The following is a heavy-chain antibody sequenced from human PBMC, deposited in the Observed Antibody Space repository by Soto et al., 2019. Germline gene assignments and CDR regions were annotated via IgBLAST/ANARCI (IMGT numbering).Heavy chain of an antibody. CDR2: INHSGST. CDR3: ARESGYYYDSSGYYERHFDY. V-gene: IGHV4-34*01. CDR1: GGSFSGYY. D-gene: IGHD3-22*01. J-gene: IGHJ4*02. Sequence: SETLSLTCAVYGGSFSGYYWSWIRQPPGKGLEWIGEINHSGSTNYNPSLKSRVTISVDTSKNQFSLKLSSVTAADTAVYYCARESGYYYDSSGYYERHFDYWGQGTLVTVSS.